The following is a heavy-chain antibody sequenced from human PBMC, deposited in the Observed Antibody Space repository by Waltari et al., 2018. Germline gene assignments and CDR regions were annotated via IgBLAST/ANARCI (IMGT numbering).Heavy chain of an antibody. J-gene: IGHJ3*01. CDR2: IKSRTEGGTT. D-gene: IGHD2-21*02. Sequence: EVQLVESGGGLVRPGGSLRLSCDASGFPFSHAWMSLVRQAPGKGLEWVGRIKSRTEGGTTDYAAPVKGRFSVSRDDSKKMLYLEMNNLKTEDTAMYFCTTRSLVEGTDDVLDLWGRGTMAIVSS. V-gene: IGHV3-15*01. CDR3: TTRSLVEGTDDVLDL. CDR1: GFPFSHAW.